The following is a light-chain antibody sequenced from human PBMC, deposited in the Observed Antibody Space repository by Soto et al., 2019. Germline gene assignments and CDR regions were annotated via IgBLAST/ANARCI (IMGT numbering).Light chain of an antibody. V-gene: IGLV2-14*01. J-gene: IGLJ1*01. CDR3: SSYTISNTLPFV. CDR2: EVT. CDR1: RRDVGGYNY. Sequence: QSALTRPASVSGSPGQSITISCTGTRRDVGGYNYVSWYQQYPGKSPKLLIYEVTHRPSGVSNRFSGSKSGNTASLTISGLQAEDEADYYCSSYTISNTLPFVFGTGTKLTVL.